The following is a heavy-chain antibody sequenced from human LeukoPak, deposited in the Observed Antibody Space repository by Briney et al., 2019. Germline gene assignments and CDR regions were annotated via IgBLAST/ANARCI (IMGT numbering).Heavy chain of an antibody. CDR3: AELGITMIGGV. V-gene: IGHV3-48*03. CDR1: GFTFDDYG. D-gene: IGHD3-10*02. Sequence: PGGSLRLSCAASGFTFDDYGMSWVRQAPGRGLEWVSYISSSGSTIYYADSVKGRFTISRDNAKSSLYLQMNSLRAEDTAVYYCAELGITMIGGVWGKGTTVTISS. CDR2: ISSSGSTI. J-gene: IGHJ6*04.